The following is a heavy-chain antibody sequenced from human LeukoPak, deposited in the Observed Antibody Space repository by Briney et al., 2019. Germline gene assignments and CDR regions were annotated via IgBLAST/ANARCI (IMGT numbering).Heavy chain of an antibody. CDR2: ISASGGST. D-gene: IGHD6-13*01. CDR1: GFTFSHYA. J-gene: IGHJ4*02. CDR3: AKDGMSMDSSWFDY. Sequence: GGSLRLSCAASGFTFSHYAMSWVRQAPGKGLEWVSAISASGGSTFYADSVKGRFTISRDISKNTLYLHLNSLRVEDTAVYYRAKDGMSMDSSWFDYWGQGTLVTVSS. V-gene: IGHV3-23*01.